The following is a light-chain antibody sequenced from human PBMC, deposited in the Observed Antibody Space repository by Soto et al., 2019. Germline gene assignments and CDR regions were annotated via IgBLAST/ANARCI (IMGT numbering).Light chain of an antibody. CDR2: GVS. CDR3: QQYGYSQWT. CDR1: QTGSNSY. Sequence: IVLTQSPGTLSLSPGERATLSCRASQTGSNSYLAWYQQKSAQAPRLLIYGVSTRATGIPDRFSGSGSGTEFTLTISRLEPEDFAVYSCQQYGYSQWTFGQGTKVEIK. V-gene: IGKV3-20*01. J-gene: IGKJ1*01.